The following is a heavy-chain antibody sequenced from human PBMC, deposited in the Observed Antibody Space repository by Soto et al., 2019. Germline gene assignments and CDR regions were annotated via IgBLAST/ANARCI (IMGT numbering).Heavy chain of an antibody. D-gene: IGHD6-6*01. J-gene: IGHJ6*03. CDR3: AGKLAARPGYYYYYMDV. Sequence: QVQLQESGPGLVKPSETLSLTCTVSGGSISSYYWSWIRQPPGKGLEWIGYIYYSGSTNYNPSLKSRVTISVDTSKNQFSLKLSSVIAAVTAVYYCAGKLAARPGYYYYYMDVWVNGTTVTVSS. CDR1: GGSISSYY. CDR2: IYYSGST. V-gene: IGHV4-59*01.